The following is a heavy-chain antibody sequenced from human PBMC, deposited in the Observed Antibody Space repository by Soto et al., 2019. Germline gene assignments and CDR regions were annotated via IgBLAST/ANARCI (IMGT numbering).Heavy chain of an antibody. CDR1: GFTFSSYE. J-gene: IGHJ4*02. CDR3: ARTKGNNYYDSSGYYLF. Sequence: GGSLRLSCAASGFTFSSYEMNWVRQAPGKGLEWVSYISSSSSTIYYADSVKGRFTISRDNAKNSLYLQMNSLRAEDTAVYYCARTKGNNYYDSSGYYLFWGQGTLVTVSS. D-gene: IGHD3-22*01. CDR2: ISSSSSTI. V-gene: IGHV3-48*03.